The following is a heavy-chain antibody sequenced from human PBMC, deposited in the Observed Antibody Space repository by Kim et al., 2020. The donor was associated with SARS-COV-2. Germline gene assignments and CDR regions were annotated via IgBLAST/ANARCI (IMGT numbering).Heavy chain of an antibody. CDR1: GYTFTSYD. CDR3: ARGVMPTIFGVVIMDWAYYYYYGMDV. D-gene: IGHD3-3*01. CDR2: MNPNSGNT. Sequence: ASVKVSCKASGYTFTSYDINWVRQATGQGLEWMGWMNPNSGNTGYAQKFQGRVTMTRNTSISTAYMELSSLRSEDTAVYYCARGVMPTIFGVVIMDWAYYYYYGMDVWGQGTTVTVSS. V-gene: IGHV1-8*01. J-gene: IGHJ6*02.